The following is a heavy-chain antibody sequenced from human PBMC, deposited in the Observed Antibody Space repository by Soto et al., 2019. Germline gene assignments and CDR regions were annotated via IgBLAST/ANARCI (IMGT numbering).Heavy chain of an antibody. D-gene: IGHD2-15*01. CDR2: IEDDVTTI. J-gene: IGHJ4*02. Sequence: EVQLVESGGGLVQPGGSLRLSCEASGFIFSIHWMHWVRQVPGKGLDWVARIEDDVTTINYADSVKGRFPISRDNGKHTLTLQMNKLRAEGTAMYHCAKDEYVASLPGLWGQGTLVTVAS. CDR3: AKDEYVASLPGL. V-gene: IGHV3-74*01. CDR1: GFIFSIHW.